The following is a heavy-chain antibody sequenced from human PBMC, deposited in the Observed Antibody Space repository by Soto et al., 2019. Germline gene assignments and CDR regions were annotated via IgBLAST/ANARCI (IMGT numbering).Heavy chain of an antibody. CDR2: ISYDGSNK. V-gene: IGHV3-30*18. Sequence: PVGSLRLSCAASGFTFSSYGMHWVRQAPGKGLEWVAVISYDGSNKYYADSVKGRFTISRDNSKNTLYLQMNSLRAEDTAVYYCAKDRRDGYNSHFDYWVQGTLVTVSS. J-gene: IGHJ4*02. D-gene: IGHD5-12*01. CDR1: GFTFSSYG. CDR3: AKDRRDGYNSHFDY.